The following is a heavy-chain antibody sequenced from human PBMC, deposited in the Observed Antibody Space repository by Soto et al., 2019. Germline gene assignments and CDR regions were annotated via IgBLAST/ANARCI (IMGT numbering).Heavy chain of an antibody. Sequence: GGSLRLSCAASGLAFSTHWMTWVRQAPGKGLEWVANINQDGTEKFYVNSVTGRFTISRDNAKNSLYLEMNSLRAEDTALYYCATRPNNAQSYFGAFDFWGQGTLVTVSS. J-gene: IGHJ4*02. D-gene: IGHD3-10*01. CDR1: GLAFSTHW. CDR3: ATRPNNAQSYFGAFDF. V-gene: IGHV3-7*01. CDR2: INQDGTEK.